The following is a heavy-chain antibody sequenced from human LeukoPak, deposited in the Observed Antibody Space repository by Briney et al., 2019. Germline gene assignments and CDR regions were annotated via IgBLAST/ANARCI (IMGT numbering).Heavy chain of an antibody. CDR2: LYNTGNT. CDR1: GFTVNSNY. V-gene: IGHV3-53*01. Sequence: GGSLRLSCAASGFTVNSNYLSWVRQAPGKGLEWVSTLYNTGNTYYANSVKGRFSISRDNSKNTLFLQMNSLRAEDTAVYYCARLTADGRLYFVDWGPGTLVTVPS. D-gene: IGHD6-13*01. J-gene: IGHJ4*02. CDR3: ARLTADGRLYFVD.